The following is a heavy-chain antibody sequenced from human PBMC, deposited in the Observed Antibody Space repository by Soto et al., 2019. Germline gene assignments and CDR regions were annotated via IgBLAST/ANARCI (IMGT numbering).Heavy chain of an antibody. D-gene: IGHD3-9*01. CDR2: ISYVGSNK. CDR3: ARSLRYFDWLPLDY. CDR1: GFTFSSYA. Sequence: QVQLVESGGGVVQPGRSLRLSCAASGFTFSSYAMHWVRQAPGKGLEWVAVISYVGSNKYYADSVKGRFTISRDNSKNTLYLQMNSLRAEDTAVYYCARSLRYFDWLPLDYWGQGTLVIVSS. V-gene: IGHV3-30-3*01. J-gene: IGHJ4*02.